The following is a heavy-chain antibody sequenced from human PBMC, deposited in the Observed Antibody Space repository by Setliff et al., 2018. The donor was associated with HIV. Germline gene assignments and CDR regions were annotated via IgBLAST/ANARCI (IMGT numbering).Heavy chain of an antibody. V-gene: IGHV4-39*01. Sequence: SETLSLTCTVSGGFISSDDYFWGWVRQPPGKGLEWIGNIFHTGSTYYNPSLKSRLSISLDTSKNQFSLSLTSVTAADTAVYFCARPRVGDDVFNIWSQGTLVTVSS. CDR3: ARPRVGDDVFNI. CDR1: GGFISSDDYF. J-gene: IGHJ3*02. CDR2: IFHTGST.